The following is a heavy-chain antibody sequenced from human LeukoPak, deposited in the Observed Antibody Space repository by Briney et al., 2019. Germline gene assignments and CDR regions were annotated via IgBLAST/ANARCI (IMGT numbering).Heavy chain of an antibody. CDR2: IGPAGDT. D-gene: IGHD6-19*01. CDR3: ARDAVPGRGGAFDY. CDR1: GITFSGYD. Sequence: GGSLRLSCAASGITFSGYDVHWVRQGTGKNLEWVSAIGPAGDTYYSDSVKGRFTISREDARNSLYLQMNSLTAEDTAVYYCARDAVPGRGGAFDYWGQGTLVIVSS. V-gene: IGHV3-13*01. J-gene: IGHJ4*02.